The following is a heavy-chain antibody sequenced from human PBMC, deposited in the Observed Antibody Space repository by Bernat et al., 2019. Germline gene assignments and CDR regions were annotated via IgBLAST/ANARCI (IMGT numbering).Heavy chain of an antibody. J-gene: IGHJ5*02. CDR3: AHRYCGGGYCCAPFGS. CDR2: LYWDYDN. V-gene: IGHV2-5*02. D-gene: IGHD2-15*01. Sequence: QITLKESGPTLVKPTQTLTLTCTYPGFSLSTCGVGVGWIRQPPGKALEWLALLYWDYDNRYHPSLKSRLNIAKDTSKKQVVLTMTNMDPADTATYYCAHRYCGGGYCCAPFGSWGQGTLVTVSS. CDR1: GFSLSTCGVG.